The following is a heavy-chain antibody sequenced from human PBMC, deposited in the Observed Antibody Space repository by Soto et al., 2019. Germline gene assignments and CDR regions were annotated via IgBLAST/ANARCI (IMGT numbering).Heavy chain of an antibody. J-gene: IGHJ5*02. V-gene: IGHV1-46*01. CDR1: GYTFTSYY. D-gene: IGHD1-1*01. Sequence: GASVKVSCKASGYTFTSYYMHWVRQAPGQGLEWMGIINPSGGSTSYAQKFQGRVTMTRDTSTSTVYMELSSLRSDDTAVYYCARLMQVENSRVSPNWFDPWGQGTLVTVSS. CDR3: ARLMQVENSRVSPNWFDP. CDR2: INPSGGST.